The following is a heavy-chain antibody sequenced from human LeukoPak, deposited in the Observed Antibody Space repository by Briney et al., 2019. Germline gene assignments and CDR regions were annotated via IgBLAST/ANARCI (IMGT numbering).Heavy chain of an antibody. D-gene: IGHD5-18*01. V-gene: IGHV3-23*01. Sequence: PGRSLRLSCAASGFTFSSHAMSWFRQAPGEGLEWVSAVSGSGDNTYYADSVKGRFTISRDNSKNTLYLHMSSLRAEDTAVYYCACTAYYYYYLDVWGKGTTVTVSS. CDR1: GFTFSSHA. J-gene: IGHJ6*03. CDR2: VSGSGDNT. CDR3: ACTAYYYYYLDV.